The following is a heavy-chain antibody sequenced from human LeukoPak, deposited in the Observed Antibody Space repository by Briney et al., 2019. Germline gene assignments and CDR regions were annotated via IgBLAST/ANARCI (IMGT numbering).Heavy chain of an antibody. CDR3: ALYGLGSPR. J-gene: IGHJ4*02. Sequence: GGSRRLSCAASGFSFSIYYMHWVRQAPGKGLVWVSRINSDATETVYADSVRGRFTISRDNAKNTLYLQMNSLRGEDTAVYYCALYGLGSPRWGQGTLVTVSS. CDR2: INSDATET. D-gene: IGHD3-10*01. V-gene: IGHV3-74*01. CDR1: GFSFSIYY.